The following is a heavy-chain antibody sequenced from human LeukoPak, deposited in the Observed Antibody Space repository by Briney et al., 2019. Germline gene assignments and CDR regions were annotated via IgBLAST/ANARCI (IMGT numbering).Heavy chain of an antibody. V-gene: IGHV4-34*01. D-gene: IGHD2-2*02. CDR3: ARGRYCSSTSCYTGYYYYGVDV. CDR2: INHSGST. Sequence: SETLSLTCAVYGGSFSGYYWSWIRQPPGKGLEWIGEINHSGSTNYNPSLKSRVTISVDTSKNQFSLKLSSVTAADTAVYYCARGRYCSSTSCYTGYYYYGVDVWGQGTTVTVSS. J-gene: IGHJ6*02. CDR1: GGSFSGYY.